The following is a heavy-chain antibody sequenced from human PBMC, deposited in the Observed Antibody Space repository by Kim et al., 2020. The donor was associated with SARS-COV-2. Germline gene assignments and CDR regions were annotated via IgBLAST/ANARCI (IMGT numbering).Heavy chain of an antibody. CDR3: ALHYDILTGYRFDY. V-gene: IGHV1-2*06. CDR1: GYTFTGYY. Sequence: ASVKVSCKASGYTFTGYYMHWVRQAPGQGLEWMGRINPNSGGTKYAQKFQGRVTMTRDTSICTAYMELSRLRSDDTAVYYCALHYDILTGYRFDYWGQGTLVTVSS. J-gene: IGHJ4*02. D-gene: IGHD3-9*01. CDR2: INPNSGGT.